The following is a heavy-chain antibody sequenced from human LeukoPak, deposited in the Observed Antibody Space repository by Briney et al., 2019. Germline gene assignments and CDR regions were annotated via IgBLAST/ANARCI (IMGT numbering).Heavy chain of an antibody. J-gene: IGHJ4*02. V-gene: IGHV4-59*01. CDR2: IYYSGST. CDR1: GGSISSYY. CDR3: AREGVPYDLPPPIFDY. Sequence: PSETLSLTCTVSGGSISSYYWSWIRQPPGKGLEWIGYIYYSGSTNYNPSLKSRVTISVDTSKNQFSLKLSSVTAADTAVYYCAREGVPYDLPPPIFDYWGQGTLVTVSS. D-gene: IGHD3/OR15-3a*01.